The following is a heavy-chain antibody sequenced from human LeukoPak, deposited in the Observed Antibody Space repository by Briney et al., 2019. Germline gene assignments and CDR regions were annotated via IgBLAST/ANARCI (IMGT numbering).Heavy chain of an antibody. CDR3: ARDFPPGTTGS. V-gene: IGHV1-2*02. Sequence: ASVKVSCKASGYTFTSYGISWVRQAPGQGLEWMGWINPNTGGTNYAQKFQGRVTITRDTSINTAYMDLSRLTSDDTAVYYCARDFPPGTTGSWGQGTLVTVSS. J-gene: IGHJ5*02. CDR1: GYTFTSYG. CDR2: INPNTGGT. D-gene: IGHD1-14*01.